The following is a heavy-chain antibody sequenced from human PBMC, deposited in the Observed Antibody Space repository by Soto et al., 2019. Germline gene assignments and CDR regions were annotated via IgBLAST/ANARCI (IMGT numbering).Heavy chain of an antibody. CDR1: GGSISGYY. CDR2: MYNTGST. Sequence: SETLSLTCTVSGGSISGYYWSWIRQPPGKGLEWIGYMYNTGSTVYNPSFKSRVTISVDTSKNQFSLKLNSVTAADTAVYYCARGQRGLLKMEYWGQGTLVTVSS. D-gene: IGHD1-26*01. J-gene: IGHJ4*02. CDR3: ARGQRGLLKMEY. V-gene: IGHV4-59*01.